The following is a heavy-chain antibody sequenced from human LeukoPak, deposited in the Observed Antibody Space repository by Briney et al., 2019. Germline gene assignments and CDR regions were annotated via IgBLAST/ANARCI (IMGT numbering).Heavy chain of an antibody. CDR3: AKASIYGSGSYGILDP. J-gene: IGHJ5*02. CDR2: ISSSSSYI. Sequence: PGGSLRLSCAASGFTFSSYSMNWVRQAPGKGLEWVSSISSSSSYIYYADSVKGRFTISRDNSKNSLYLQMNSLRAEDTAVYYCAKASIYGSGSYGILDPWGQGTLVTVSS. CDR1: GFTFSSYS. D-gene: IGHD3-10*01. V-gene: IGHV3-21*01.